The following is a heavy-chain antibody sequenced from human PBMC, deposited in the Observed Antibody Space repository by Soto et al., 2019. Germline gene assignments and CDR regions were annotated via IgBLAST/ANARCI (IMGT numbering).Heavy chain of an antibody. CDR1: GYTFTSYG. Sequence: QVQLVQSGAEVKKPGASVKVSCKASGYTFTSYGISWVRQAPGQGLEWMGWISAYNGNTNYAQKLQGRVTMTTDTSTSTAYMELRSLSSDDTAVYYCATEGGVSYYYYGMDVWGQGTTVTVSS. V-gene: IGHV1-18*04. CDR3: ATEGGVSYYYYGMDV. J-gene: IGHJ6*02. CDR2: ISAYNGNT. D-gene: IGHD2-21*01.